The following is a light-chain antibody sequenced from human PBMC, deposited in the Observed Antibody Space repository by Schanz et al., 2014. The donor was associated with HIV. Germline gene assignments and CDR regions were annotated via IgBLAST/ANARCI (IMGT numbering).Light chain of an antibody. J-gene: IGLJ2*01. CDR2: DVS. Sequence: QSALTQPASVSGSPGQSITISCTGTSSNGGGYHYVPWYQQHPGKAPKLIIYDVSNRPSGISYRFSGSKSGNTASLTISGLQAEDEGDYYCSSYTSTTTLVVFGGGTKLTVL. CDR3: SSYTSTTTLVV. CDR1: SSNGGGYHY. V-gene: IGLV2-14*03.